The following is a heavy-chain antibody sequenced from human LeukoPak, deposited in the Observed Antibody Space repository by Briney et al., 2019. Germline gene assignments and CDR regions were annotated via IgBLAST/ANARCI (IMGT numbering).Heavy chain of an antibody. CDR1: GFTFRNYG. Sequence: PGGSLRLSCAASGFTFRNYGMHWVRQATGKGLEWVSFIWSDGNNRFYADSVKGRFTISRDNSKNMLYLQMDTLRAGDTALYYCAKDPGASVSGFYMDVWGKGTTVIVFS. V-gene: IGHV3-30*02. CDR2: IWSDGNNR. D-gene: IGHD2-8*02. J-gene: IGHJ6*03. CDR3: AKDPGASVSGFYMDV.